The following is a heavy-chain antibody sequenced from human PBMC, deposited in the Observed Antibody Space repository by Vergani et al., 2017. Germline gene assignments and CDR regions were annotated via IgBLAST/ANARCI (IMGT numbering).Heavy chain of an antibody. J-gene: IGHJ6*03. CDR2: ISGSGGST. D-gene: IGHD3-3*01. Sequence: EVQLLESGGGLVQPGGSLRLSCAASGFTFSSYAMSWVRQAPGKGLEWVSAISGSGGSTYYADSVKGRFTISGDNSKNTLYLQMNSLRAEDTAVYYCAKAPGYDFWSGYYTYYYYMDVWGKGTTVTVSS. CDR1: GFTFSSYA. CDR3: AKAPGYDFWSGYYTYYYYMDV. V-gene: IGHV3-23*01.